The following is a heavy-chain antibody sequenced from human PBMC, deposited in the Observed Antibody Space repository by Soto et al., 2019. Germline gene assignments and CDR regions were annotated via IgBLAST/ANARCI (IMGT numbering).Heavy chain of an antibody. CDR3: ARMNVDSYQFYYAMDV. CDR2: IFSDNER. J-gene: IGHJ6*02. Sequence: SGPTLVNPTETLTLTCTVSGFALTTGKMGVSWIRQPPGKALEWLAHIFSDNERSYSTSLQGRLTISKDTSGSQVVLSMTNVDPVDTATYYCARMNVDSYQFYYAMDVWGQGTTVTVSS. V-gene: IGHV2-26*01. CDR1: GFALTTGKMG. D-gene: IGHD4-17*01.